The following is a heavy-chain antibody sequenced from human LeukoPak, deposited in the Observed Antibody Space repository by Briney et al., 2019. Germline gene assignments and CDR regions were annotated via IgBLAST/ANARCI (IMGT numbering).Heavy chain of an antibody. V-gene: IGHV1-69*13. CDR1: GYIFTNNA. Sequence: ASVKVSCKASGYIFTNNAMNWVRQAPGQGLEWMGGITPMFGTANYAQKFQGRVTITADESTSTAYMELSSLRSEDTAVYYCAREWGHDSSGYFFGYWGQGTLVTVSS. CDR2: ITPMFGTA. D-gene: IGHD3-22*01. J-gene: IGHJ4*02. CDR3: AREWGHDSSGYFFGY.